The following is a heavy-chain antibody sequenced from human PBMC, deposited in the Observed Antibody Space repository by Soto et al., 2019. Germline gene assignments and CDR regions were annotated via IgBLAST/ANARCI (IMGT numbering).Heavy chain of an antibody. V-gene: IGHV4-4*02. Sequence: QVQLQESGPGLVKPSGTLSLSCAVSGGPITSNNWFSWVRQPPGKGLEWIGEIFHPGNTNYNTSLKSRVTISVDRSKNQFSLKLSSVTAADTAVYYCARMPFGYYAMDVWGQGTTVTVSS. CDR1: GGPITSNNW. D-gene: IGHD2-2*01. CDR3: ARMPFGYYAMDV. CDR2: IFHPGNT. J-gene: IGHJ6*02.